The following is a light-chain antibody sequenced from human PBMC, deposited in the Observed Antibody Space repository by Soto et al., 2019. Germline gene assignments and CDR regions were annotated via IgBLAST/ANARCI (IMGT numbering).Light chain of an antibody. CDR1: SSNIGNNY. CDR2: DNN. CDR3: GTWDSSLSALYV. V-gene: IGLV1-51*01. J-gene: IGLJ1*01. Sequence: QSALTQPPSVSAAPGQKGTISCSGSSSNIGNNYVSWYQQLPGTAPKLLIYDNNKRPSGIPDRFSGSKSGTSATLGITGLQTGDEADYYCGTWDSSLSALYVFGTGTKVTVL.